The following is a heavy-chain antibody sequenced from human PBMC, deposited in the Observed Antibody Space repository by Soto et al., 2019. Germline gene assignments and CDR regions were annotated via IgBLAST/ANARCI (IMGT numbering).Heavy chain of an antibody. CDR1: GFTFSSYA. CDR3: VKDGEALWGPDTGVNFDY. Sequence: GGSLRLSCSASGFTFSSYAMHWVRQAPGKGLEYVSAISSNGGSTYYADSVKGRFTISRDNSKNTLYLQMSSLRAEDTAVYYCVKDGEALWGPDTGVNFDYWGQGTLVTVSS. V-gene: IGHV3-64D*09. J-gene: IGHJ4*02. D-gene: IGHD7-27*01. CDR2: ISSNGGST.